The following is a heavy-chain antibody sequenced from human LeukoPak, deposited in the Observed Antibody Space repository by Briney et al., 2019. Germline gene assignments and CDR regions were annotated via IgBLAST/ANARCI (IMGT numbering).Heavy chain of an antibody. CDR3: ARRPFFGVVIMELSWFDP. CDR2: IYYSGST. V-gene: IGHV4-38-2*02. CDR1: GYSISSGYY. D-gene: IGHD3-3*01. J-gene: IGHJ5*02. Sequence: SETLSLTCTVSGYSISSGYYWGWIRQPPGKGLEWIGSIYYSGSTYYNPSLKSRVTISVDTSKNQFSLKLSSVTAADTAVYYCARRPFFGVVIMELSWFDPWGQGTLVTVSS.